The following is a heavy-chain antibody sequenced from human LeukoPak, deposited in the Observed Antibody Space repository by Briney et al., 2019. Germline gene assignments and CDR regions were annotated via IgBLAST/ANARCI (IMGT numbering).Heavy chain of an antibody. CDR2: MNPNSGNT. CDR3: AREGGSIAARPWDY. J-gene: IGHJ4*02. Sequence: ASVKVSCKASGYTFTSYDINWVRQATGQGLEWMGWMNPNSGNTGYAQKFQGRVTITRNTSISTAYMELSSLRSEDTAVYYCAREGGSIAARPWDYWGQGTLVTASS. V-gene: IGHV1-8*03. CDR1: GYTFTSYD. D-gene: IGHD6-6*01.